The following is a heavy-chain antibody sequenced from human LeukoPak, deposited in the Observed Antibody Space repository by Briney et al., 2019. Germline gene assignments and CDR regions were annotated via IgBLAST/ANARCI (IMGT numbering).Heavy chain of an antibody. Sequence: GGSLRLSCAASGFTFYSYGMSWVRHAPGKGLEWVSGISGSGGTTYYADSVKGRFTITRDNSRNTVYLQMNSLRAEDTAVYYCAKDVKTLDAFDIWGRGTMVAVSS. CDR1: GFTFYSYG. J-gene: IGHJ3*02. V-gene: IGHV3-23*01. CDR2: ISGSGGTT. CDR3: AKDVKTLDAFDI.